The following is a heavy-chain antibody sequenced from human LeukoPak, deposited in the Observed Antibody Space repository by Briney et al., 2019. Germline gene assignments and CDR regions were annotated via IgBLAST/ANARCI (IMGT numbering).Heavy chain of an antibody. CDR3: ATFTANYYYYYGMDV. V-gene: IGHV4-34*08. CDR1: GFTFSSYA. J-gene: IGHJ6*02. D-gene: IGHD5-18*01. Sequence: GSLRLSCAASGFTFSSYAMSWVRQAPGKGLEWIGEINHSGSTNYNPSLKSRVTISVDTSKNQFSLKLSSVTAADTAVYYCATFTANYYYYYGMDVWGQGTTVTVSS. CDR2: INHSGST.